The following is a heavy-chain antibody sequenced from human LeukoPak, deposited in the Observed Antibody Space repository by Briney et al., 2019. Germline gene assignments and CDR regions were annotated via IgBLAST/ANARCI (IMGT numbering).Heavy chain of an antibody. CDR1: GFTFSSYS. Sequence: PGGSLRLSCAASGFTFSSYSVNWVRQAPGKGLEWVSSISSSSSYIYYADSVKGRFTISRDNAKNSLYLQMNSLRAEDTAVYYCARDKYSYGPLDYGDYWGQGTLVTVSS. CDR3: ARDKYSYGPLDYGDY. CDR2: ISSSSSYI. D-gene: IGHD5-18*01. V-gene: IGHV3-21*01. J-gene: IGHJ4*02.